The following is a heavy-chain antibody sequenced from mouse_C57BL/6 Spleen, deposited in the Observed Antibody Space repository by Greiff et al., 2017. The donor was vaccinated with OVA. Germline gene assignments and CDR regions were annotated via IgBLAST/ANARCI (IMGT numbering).Heavy chain of an antibody. CDR2: IRNKANGYTT. J-gene: IGHJ4*01. Sequence: DVKLVESGGGLVQPGGSLSLSCAASGFTFTDYYMSWVRQPPGKALEWLGFIRNKANGYTTEYSASVKGRFTISRDNSQSILYLQMNALRAEDSATYYCARRGSSYAMDYWGQGTSVTVSS. D-gene: IGHD1-1*01. CDR1: GFTFTDYY. V-gene: IGHV7-3*01. CDR3: ARRGSSYAMDY.